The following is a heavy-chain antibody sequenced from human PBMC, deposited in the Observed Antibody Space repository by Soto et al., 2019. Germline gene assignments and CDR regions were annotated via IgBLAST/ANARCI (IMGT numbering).Heavy chain of an antibody. CDR3: ARRRGPERDCSVGSCYSRRDAFDI. CDR1: GFTFSDYS. CDR2: ISSSKNYI. D-gene: IGHD2-15*01. J-gene: IGHJ3*02. Sequence: GGSLRLSCVASGFTFSDYSMNWVRQAPGEGLEWVSSISSSKNYIYYADSLEGRFSISRDNTQNSLYLQMNSLRVEDTAVYYCARRRGPERDCSVGSCYSRRDAFDIWGQGPMVPV. V-gene: IGHV3-21*01.